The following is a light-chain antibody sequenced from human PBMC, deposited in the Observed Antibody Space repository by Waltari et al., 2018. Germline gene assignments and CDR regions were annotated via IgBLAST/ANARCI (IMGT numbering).Light chain of an antibody. CDR3: QTWDTATHVI. CDR1: SRHSDYA. V-gene: IGLV4-69*01. J-gene: IGLJ2*01. Sequence: QVVLTQSPSASASLGASVKLTCTLSSRHSDYALAWPQQQPYKGPRYLMKVNSGGSHIKGDGIPDRFSGSSSGATRYLTISSLQSEDEADYYCQTWDTATHVIFGGGTKLTVL. CDR2: VNSGGSH.